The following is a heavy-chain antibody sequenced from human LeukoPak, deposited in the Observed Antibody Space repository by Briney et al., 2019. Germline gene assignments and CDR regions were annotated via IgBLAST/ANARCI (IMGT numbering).Heavy chain of an antibody. J-gene: IGHJ6*03. CDR1: GFTFSDYY. CDR2: ISSSGSTI. CDR3: ARSNLSLEWFPQPVYYYYMDV. Sequence: GGSLRLSCAASGFTFSDYYMSWIRQAPGKGLEWVSYISSSGSTIYYADSVKGRFTISRDNAKNSLYLQMNSLRAEDTAVYYCARSNLSLEWFPQPVYYYYMDVWGKGTTVTVSS. V-gene: IGHV3-11*04. D-gene: IGHD3-3*01.